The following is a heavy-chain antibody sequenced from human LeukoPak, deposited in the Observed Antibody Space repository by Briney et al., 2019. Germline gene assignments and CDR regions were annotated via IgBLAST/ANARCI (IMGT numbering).Heavy chain of an antibody. V-gene: IGHV1-46*01. J-gene: IGHJ4*02. CDR2: INPSGGST. Sequence: ASVKVSCKASGYTFTSYYMHWVRQAPGQGLERMGIINPSGGSTSYAQKFQGRVTMTRDTSTSTDYMELSSLRSGDTAVYYCARELGYRYYDSSGRLDYWGQGTLVTVSS. CDR3: ARELGYRYYDSSGRLDY. CDR1: GYTFTSYY. D-gene: IGHD3-22*01.